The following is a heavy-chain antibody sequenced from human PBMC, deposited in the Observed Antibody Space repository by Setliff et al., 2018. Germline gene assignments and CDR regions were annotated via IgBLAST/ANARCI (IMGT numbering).Heavy chain of an antibody. CDR1: GFTFSNNA. J-gene: IGHJ6*03. CDR3: ARPTSAGRLWYMDV. D-gene: IGHD1-26*01. Sequence: PGGSLRLSCVASGFTFSNNAMNWVRQAPGRGLEWVAVISFDGSNESYTDSVKGRFTISRDNSENTLYLQMNSLRADDTAVYYCARPTSAGRLWYMDVWGTGTTVTVSS. V-gene: IGHV3-30*10. CDR2: ISFDGSNE.